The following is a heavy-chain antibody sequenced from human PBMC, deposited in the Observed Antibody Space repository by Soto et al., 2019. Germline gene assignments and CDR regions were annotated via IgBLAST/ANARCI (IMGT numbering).Heavy chain of an antibody. D-gene: IGHD3-10*01. CDR2: IYHSGST. Sequence: PSETLSLTCAVSGGSISSGGYSWSWIRQPPGKGLEWIGYIYHSGSTYYNPSLKSRVTISVDRSKNQFSLKLSSVTAADTAVYYCATCGSSGYYGSGSYSWFDPWGQGTLVTVSS. CDR1: GGSISSGGYS. V-gene: IGHV4-30-2*01. J-gene: IGHJ5*02. CDR3: ATCGSSGYYGSGSYSWFDP.